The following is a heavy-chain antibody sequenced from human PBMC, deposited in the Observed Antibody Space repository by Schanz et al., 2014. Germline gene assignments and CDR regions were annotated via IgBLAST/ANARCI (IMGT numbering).Heavy chain of an antibody. CDR3: AKDQGSYGSGSYSYFDY. Sequence: EVQLLESGGGFVQPGGSLRLSCVASGVTFSSYAMSWVRQASGKGLEWVSAISGSGASTYYADSVKGRFTISRDNSKNTLYLQMNSLRAEDTAVYYCAKDQGSYGSGSYSYFDYWGQGTQVAVSS. CDR1: GVTFSSYA. J-gene: IGHJ4*02. V-gene: IGHV3-23*01. CDR2: ISGSGAST. D-gene: IGHD3-10*01.